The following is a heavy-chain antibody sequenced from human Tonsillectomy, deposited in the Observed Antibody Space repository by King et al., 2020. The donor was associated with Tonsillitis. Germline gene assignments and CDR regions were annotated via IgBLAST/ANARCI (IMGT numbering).Heavy chain of an antibody. CDR2: INRDGSET. J-gene: IGHJ3*01. Sequence: VQLVESGGGLVQPGGSLRLSCAASGFTFSSYWLTWVRQAPGKGLEWVANINRDGSETYYVDSVKGRFTVSRDNAKNSLYLQMNSLRAEDTAMYYCARDSSPALSGNWYDAFDLWGQGTMVTVSS. CDR1: GFTFSSYW. D-gene: IGHD4-23*01. CDR3: ARDSSPALSGNWYDAFDL. V-gene: IGHV3-7*01.